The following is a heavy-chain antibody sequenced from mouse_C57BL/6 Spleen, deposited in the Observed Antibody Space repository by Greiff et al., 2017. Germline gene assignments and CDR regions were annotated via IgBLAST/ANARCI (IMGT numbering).Heavy chain of an antibody. V-gene: IGHV1-50*01. Sequence: QVQLQQPGAELVKPGASVKLSCKASGYTFTSYWMQWVKQRPGQGLEWIGEIDPSDSYTNYNQKFKGQATLTVDTSSSTAYMQLSGLTSEASAVYYCARYDYDRGVYFDYWGQGTTLTVSS. J-gene: IGHJ2*01. CDR3: ARYDYDRGVYFDY. CDR1: GYTFTSYW. D-gene: IGHD2-4*01. CDR2: IDPSDSYT.